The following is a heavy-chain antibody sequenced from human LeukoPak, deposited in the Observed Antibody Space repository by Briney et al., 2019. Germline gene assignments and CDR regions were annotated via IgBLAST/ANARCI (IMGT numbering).Heavy chain of an antibody. CDR1: GGSISSTSYH. Sequence: KPSETLSLTCTVSGGSISSTSYHWAWIRQPPGKGLEWIGYIYYSGSTNYNPSLKSRVTISVDTSKNQFSLKLSSVTAADTAVYYCARGKLGYCSGGSCYFDYWGQGTLVTVSS. J-gene: IGHJ4*02. V-gene: IGHV4-61*05. CDR3: ARGKLGYCSGGSCYFDY. CDR2: IYYSGST. D-gene: IGHD2-15*01.